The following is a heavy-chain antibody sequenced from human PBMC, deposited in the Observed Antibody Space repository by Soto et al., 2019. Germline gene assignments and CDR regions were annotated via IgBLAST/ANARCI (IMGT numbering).Heavy chain of an antibody. V-gene: IGHV3-23*01. J-gene: IGHJ6*02. CDR1: GFTFSSYA. Sequence: EVQLLESGGGLVQPGGSLRLSCAASGFTFSSYAMSWFRLAPGRGLEWVSVISGSVDSTYYADSVRGRFTISRDNSKNALFLQMNSLRAEDTAVYYCAKDRDGAAAGPTKSYGMDVWGHGTTVTVAS. D-gene: IGHD6-13*01. CDR2: ISGSVDST. CDR3: AKDRDGAAAGPTKSYGMDV.